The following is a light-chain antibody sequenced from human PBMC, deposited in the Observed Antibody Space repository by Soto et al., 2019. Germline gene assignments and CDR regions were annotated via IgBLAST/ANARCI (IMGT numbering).Light chain of an antibody. CDR3: QQYNNWPGT. J-gene: IGKJ1*01. CDR2: GTS. Sequence: EVVLTQSPGTLSLSPGETATLSCRASQSVHVSYLAWYQQKPGQAPSLLIYGTSSRATGIPDRFSGSGSGTEFTLTIGSLQSEDCALYYCQQYNNWPGTFGQGTKVDIK. V-gene: IGKV3D-15*01. CDR1: QSVHVSY.